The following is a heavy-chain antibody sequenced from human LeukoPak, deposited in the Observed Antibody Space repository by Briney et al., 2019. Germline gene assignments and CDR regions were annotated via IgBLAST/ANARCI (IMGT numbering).Heavy chain of an antibody. CDR3: ARDRLRGYSYGTAEGFDY. D-gene: IGHD5-18*01. V-gene: IGHV1-46*01. J-gene: IGHJ4*02. CDR1: GYTFTSYY. Sequence: ASVKVSCKASGYTFTSYYMHWVRQAPGQGLEWMGIINPSGGSTSYAQKFQGRVTMTRDMSTSTVYMELSSLRSEDTAVYYCARDRLRGYSYGTAEGFDYWGQGTLVTVSS. CDR2: INPSGGST.